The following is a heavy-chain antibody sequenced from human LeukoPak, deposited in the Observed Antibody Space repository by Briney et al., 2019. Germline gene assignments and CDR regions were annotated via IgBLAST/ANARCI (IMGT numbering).Heavy chain of an antibody. J-gene: IGHJ3*02. CDR2: IYSTGGT. D-gene: IGHD1-1*01. CDR3: AREYNYASPNGFDI. V-gene: IGHV4-59*01. CDR1: GGSMSNYY. Sequence: PSETLSLTCTASGGSMSNYYWSWIRQPPGRGLEWIGYIYSTGGTEYSPSLKSRVTISVDTSKKQFSLKLTSVTAADTALYFCAREYNYASPNGFDIWGHGTMVTVSS.